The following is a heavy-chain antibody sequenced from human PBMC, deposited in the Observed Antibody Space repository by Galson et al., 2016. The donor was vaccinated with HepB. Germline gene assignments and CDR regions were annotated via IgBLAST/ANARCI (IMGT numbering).Heavy chain of an antibody. V-gene: IGHV1-18*01. D-gene: IGHD3-16*01. CDR1: GYTFMNYG. J-gene: IGHJ5*02. CDR2: IRTYNGNT. Sequence: SVKVSCKASGYTFMNYGISWVRQAPGQGLEWMGRIRTYNGNTNYAQKFQGRVTMTTDTSTNTVHMELRSLKPDDTAVYSCARDWGLLGGVTQNWVAPWGQGTLVTVSS. CDR3: ARDWGLLGGVTQNWVAP.